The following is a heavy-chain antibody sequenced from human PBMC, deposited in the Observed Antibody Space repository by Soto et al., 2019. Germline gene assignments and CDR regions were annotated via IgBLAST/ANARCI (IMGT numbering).Heavy chain of an antibody. CDR3: AKATATGGGAFDI. CDR1: SFSSSSYD. Sequence: PGGSLRLSCAASSFSSSSYDMSWVRQAPGKGLESVSTILVSDSTHYEDSVRGRFTISRDRSKNTLYLQMNSLTAGDTAVYYCAKATATGGGAFDICGQGT. V-gene: IGHV3-23*01. D-gene: IGHD2-8*02. CDR2: ILVSDST. J-gene: IGHJ3*02.